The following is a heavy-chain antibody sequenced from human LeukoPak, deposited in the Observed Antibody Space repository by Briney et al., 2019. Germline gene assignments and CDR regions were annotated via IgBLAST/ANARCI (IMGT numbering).Heavy chain of an antibody. D-gene: IGHD2-2*01. J-gene: IGHJ6*02. CDR2: VYYSGST. Sequence: KPSETLSLTGTGSVGSVSGYYWSWIRHPPGKGLEWMGHVYYSGSTDDNPSLKSRVSISVDTSKNRFSLRLRPVTPAATAAYYCARPLGYHLRKGYYYVMDVWGHGTPVTVSS. CDR3: ARPLGYHLRKGYYYVMDV. V-gene: IGHV4-59*08. CDR1: VGSVSGYY.